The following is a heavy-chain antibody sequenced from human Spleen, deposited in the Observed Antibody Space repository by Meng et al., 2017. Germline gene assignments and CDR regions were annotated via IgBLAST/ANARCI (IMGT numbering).Heavy chain of an antibody. V-gene: IGHV4-31*01. CDR2: ISYTGST. J-gene: IGHJ5*02. Sequence: QLEGSGPGLVKPSQTLSLTCTVSGGSISSGDYYWSWIRQHPGMGLEWIGYISYTGSTYYNTSLKSLITISLDTSKNQFSLNVNSVTAADTAVYYCVRNEGYSFGAWGQGTLVTVSS. CDR1: GGSISSGDYY. D-gene: IGHD2-21*01. CDR3: VRNEGYSFGA.